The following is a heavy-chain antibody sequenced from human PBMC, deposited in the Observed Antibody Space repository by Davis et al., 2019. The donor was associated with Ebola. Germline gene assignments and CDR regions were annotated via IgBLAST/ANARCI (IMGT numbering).Heavy chain of an antibody. CDR2: IYYSGST. Sequence: MPSETLSLTCTVSGGSISPNNYYWGWIRQPPGKGLEWIGNIYYSGSTYYNPSLKSRVTISVDTSKNQFSLKLSSVTAADTAVYYCARHPAYYYDSSGYYHRGHFDYWGQGTLVTVSS. V-gene: IGHV4-39*01. CDR1: GGSISPNNYY. CDR3: ARHPAYYYDSSGYYHRGHFDY. D-gene: IGHD3-22*01. J-gene: IGHJ4*02.